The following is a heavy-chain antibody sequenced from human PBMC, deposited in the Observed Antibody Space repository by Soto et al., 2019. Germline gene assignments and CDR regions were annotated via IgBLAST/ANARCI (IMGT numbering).Heavy chain of an antibody. D-gene: IGHD3-10*01. V-gene: IGHV1-2*02. Sequence: XSVEASCNASGYTFTCYYMHWVRQAPGQGLEWMGWINPNSGGTNYVQKLQGRVAMTRDTSISTAYMELSRLRSDGTAVYYCARDYYGSGSYYKDGDWGQGTLVTVSS. CDR3: ARDYYGSGSYYKDGD. CDR2: INPNSGGT. CDR1: GYTFTCYY. J-gene: IGHJ4*02.